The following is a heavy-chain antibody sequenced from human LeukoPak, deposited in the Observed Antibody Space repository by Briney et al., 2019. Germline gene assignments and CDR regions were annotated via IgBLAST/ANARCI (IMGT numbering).Heavy chain of an antibody. D-gene: IGHD4-17*01. CDR3: AKGAVTNTRSFDY. CDR2: LTSSGGTT. Sequence: GVSLRLSRAASVYAFSNYAMSWVRQAPAKGLECVSILTSSGGTTYYAGSVKGRFTFSGDNSKNTLFMQMNSLRAEDTAVYYCAKGAVTNTRSFDYWGQGTLVTVSS. J-gene: IGHJ4*02. V-gene: IGHV3-23*01. CDR1: VYAFSNYA.